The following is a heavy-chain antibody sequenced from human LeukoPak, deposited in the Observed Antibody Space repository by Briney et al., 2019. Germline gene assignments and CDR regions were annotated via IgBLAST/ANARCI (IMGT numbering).Heavy chain of an antibody. CDR1: GYTSTSSG. CDR2: IGTYNGDT. CDR3: AASPTVIRILHDS. V-gene: IGHV1-18*01. D-gene: IGHD2/OR15-2a*01. J-gene: IGHJ4*02. Sequence: RWASVKVSCKASGYTSTSSGISWVRQAPGQGLEWMGWIGTYNGDTKCAQNLQGRVTMTTDTSTSTAYMELRSLRSDDTAVYYCAASPTVIRILHDSWGQGTLVTVSS.